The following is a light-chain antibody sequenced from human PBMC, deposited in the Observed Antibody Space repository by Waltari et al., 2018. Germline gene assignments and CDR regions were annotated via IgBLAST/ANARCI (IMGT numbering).Light chain of an antibody. CDR3: QQSYSIPIT. V-gene: IGKV1-39*01. CDR2: AAS. Sequence: DIQMTQFPSSLSASVGVRVTITCRASQSISSYLNWYQQKPGKAPKLLIYAASSLQSGVPSRFSGSGSGTDFTLTISSLQPEDFATYYCQQSYSIPITFGQGTRLEIK. CDR1: QSISSY. J-gene: IGKJ5*01.